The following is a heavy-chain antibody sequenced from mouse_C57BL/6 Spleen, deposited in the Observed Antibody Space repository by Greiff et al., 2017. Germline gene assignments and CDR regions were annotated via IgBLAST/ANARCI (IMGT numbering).Heavy chain of an antibody. V-gene: IGHV1-81*01. CDR1: GYTFTSYG. CDR3: ARGGDYDGYSHWYFDV. D-gene: IGHD2-3*01. J-gene: IGHJ1*03. Sequence: VKLMESGAELARPGASVKLSCKASGYTFTSYGISWVKQRTGQGLEWIGEIYPRSGNTYYNEKFKGKATLTADKSSSTAYMELRSLTSEDSAVYFCARGGDYDGYSHWYFDVWGTGTTVTVSS. CDR2: IYPRSGNT.